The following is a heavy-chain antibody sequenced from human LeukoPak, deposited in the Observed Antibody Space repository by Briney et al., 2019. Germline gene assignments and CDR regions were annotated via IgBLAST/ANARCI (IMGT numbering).Heavy chain of an antibody. CDR1: GYTFTSYG. CDR2: IIPILGIA. CDR3: AVVGATSGSDY. J-gene: IGHJ4*02. V-gene: IGHV1-69*04. D-gene: IGHD1-26*01. Sequence: ASVKVSCKASGYTFTSYGISWVRQAPGQGLEWMGRIIPILGIANYAQKFQGRVTITADKSTSTAYMELSSLRSEDTAVYYCAVVGATSGSDYWGQGTLVTVSS.